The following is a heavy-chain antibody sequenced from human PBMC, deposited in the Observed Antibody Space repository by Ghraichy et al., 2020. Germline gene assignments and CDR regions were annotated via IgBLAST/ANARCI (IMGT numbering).Heavy chain of an antibody. D-gene: IGHD1-14*01. Sequence: GGSLRLSCAASGFTFSSYVMHWVRQVPGKGLEWVAVILHDGREKYYAGSVKGRFTISRDNSNNTLYLQMDSLRAEDAAVYYCASELRRTFGLDYWGQGTLVTVSS. V-gene: IGHV3-33*01. CDR2: ILHDGREK. J-gene: IGHJ4*02. CDR3: ASELRRTFGLDY. CDR1: GFTFSSYV.